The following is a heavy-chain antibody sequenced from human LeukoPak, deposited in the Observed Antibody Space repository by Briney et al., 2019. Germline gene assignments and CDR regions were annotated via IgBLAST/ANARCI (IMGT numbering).Heavy chain of an antibody. CDR2: IYPGDSDT. Sequence: GESLKISCKGSGYSFTNYWIGWVRQMPGKGLEWMGIIYPGDSDTRYSPSFQGQVTISADKSISTAYLQWSSLKASDTAMYYCAGSPLGYCSGNSCSYFEYWGQGTLVTVSS. CDR3: AGSPLGYCSGNSCSYFEY. J-gene: IGHJ4*02. D-gene: IGHD2-15*01. CDR1: GYSFTNYW. V-gene: IGHV5-51*01.